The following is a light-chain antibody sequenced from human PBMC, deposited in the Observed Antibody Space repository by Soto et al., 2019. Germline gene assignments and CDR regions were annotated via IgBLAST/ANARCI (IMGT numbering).Light chain of an antibody. J-gene: IGKJ4*01. Sequence: DIQMTQSPSTLSGSVGDRVTITCRASQTVSSFLSWYQQKPGRAPKLPIYDASNLEIGVPSRFSGSGSGTDFTFTISSLQPEDIATYYCQHYDNLPLTFGGGTKVDIK. CDR1: QTVSSF. V-gene: IGKV1-33*01. CDR2: DAS. CDR3: QHYDNLPLT.